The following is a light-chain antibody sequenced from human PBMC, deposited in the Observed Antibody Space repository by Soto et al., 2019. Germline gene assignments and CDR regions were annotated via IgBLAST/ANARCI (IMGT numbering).Light chain of an antibody. CDR1: SSDVGGSNY. V-gene: IGLV2-14*03. CDR3: SSYTSSSTYV. Sequence: QSALTQPASVSGSPGQSITISCTGTSSDVGGSNYVSWYQQHPGKAPKLIIFDVSHRPSGFSNRFSGSKSGNTAFLTISGLQAEDEADYYCSSYTSSSTYVFGTGTKVTVL. CDR2: DVS. J-gene: IGLJ1*01.